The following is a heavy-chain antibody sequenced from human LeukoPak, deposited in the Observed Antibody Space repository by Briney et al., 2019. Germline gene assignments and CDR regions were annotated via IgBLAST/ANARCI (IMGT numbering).Heavy chain of an antibody. Sequence: GGSLRLSCAASGFTFSSYAMHWVRQAPGKGLEWVAVISYDGSNKYYADSVKGRFTISRDNSKNTLYLQMNSLRAEDTAVYYCARDRPYNGSTPLGMDVWGKGTTVTVYS. CDR1: GFTFSSYA. D-gene: IGHD3-10*01. V-gene: IGHV3-30*04. J-gene: IGHJ6*04. CDR2: ISYDGSNK. CDR3: ARDRPYNGSTPLGMDV.